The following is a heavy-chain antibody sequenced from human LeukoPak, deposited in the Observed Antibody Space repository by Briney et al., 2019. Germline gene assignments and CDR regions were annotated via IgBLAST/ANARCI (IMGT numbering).Heavy chain of an antibody. Sequence: ASVKVSCKTSGYTFTSYGISWVRQAPGQGLEWMVWISAYNGNTNYAQKLQGRVTMTTDTSTSTAYMELRSLRSDDTAVYYCARDFSVAIFGVVPFDYWGQGTLVTVSS. CDR2: ISAYNGNT. CDR1: GYTFTSYG. D-gene: IGHD3-3*01. CDR3: ARDFSVAIFGVVPFDY. V-gene: IGHV1-18*01. J-gene: IGHJ4*02.